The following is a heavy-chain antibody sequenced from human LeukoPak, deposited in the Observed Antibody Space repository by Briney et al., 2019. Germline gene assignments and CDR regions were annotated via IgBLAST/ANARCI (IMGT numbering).Heavy chain of an antibody. CDR2: IREDGSEK. CDR3: AKDKWTPGY. CDR1: GFTFSNYW. D-gene: IGHD1-26*01. V-gene: IGHV3-7*01. J-gene: IGHJ4*02. Sequence: GGSLRLSCVASGFTFSNYWMTWVRQARGKGLEWVANIREDGSEKYYVDIVRGRFTISRDNTKNSLYLQMNSLRAEDTAVYYCAKDKWTPGYWGQGTLVTVSS.